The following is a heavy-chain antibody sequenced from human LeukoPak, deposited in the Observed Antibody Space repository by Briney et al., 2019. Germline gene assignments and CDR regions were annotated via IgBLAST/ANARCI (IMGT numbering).Heavy chain of an antibody. V-gene: IGHV1-18*01. J-gene: IGHJ6*02. D-gene: IGHD3-10*01. CDR2: ISAYNGNT. CDR1: GYTFTSYG. CDR3: ARGGVRPRMRYYGMDV. Sequence: ASVKVSCKASGYTFTSYGISWVRQAPGQGLEWMGWISAYNGNTDYAQKLQGRVTMTTDTSTSTAYMELRSLRSDDTAVYYCARGGVRPRMRYYGMDVWGQGTTVTVSS.